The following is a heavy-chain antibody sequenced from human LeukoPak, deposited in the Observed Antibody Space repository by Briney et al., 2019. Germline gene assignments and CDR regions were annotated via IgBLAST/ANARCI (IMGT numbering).Heavy chain of an antibody. Sequence: SETLSLTCTVYGGSISSSSYYWGWIRQPPGKGLEWIGSICYSGSTYYNPSLKSRVTISVDTSKNQFSLKLSSVTAADMAVYYCATRLRVDYWGQGTLVTISS. D-gene: IGHD4-17*01. CDR1: GGSISSSSYY. CDR2: ICYSGST. V-gene: IGHV4-39*01. J-gene: IGHJ4*02. CDR3: ATRLRVDY.